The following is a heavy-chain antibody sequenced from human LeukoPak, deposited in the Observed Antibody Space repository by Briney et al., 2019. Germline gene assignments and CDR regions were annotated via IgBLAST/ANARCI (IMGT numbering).Heavy chain of an antibody. J-gene: IGHJ4*02. CDR2: IYTSGST. CDR3: ARRDIVTTINT. V-gene: IGHV4-4*07. Sequence: PSETLSLTCTVSGGSISSYYWSWIRQPAGKGLEWIGRIYTSGSTNYNPSLKSRVTISVDTPKNQFSLKLNSVTAADTAVYYCARRDIVTTINTWGQGTLVTVSS. CDR1: GGSISSYY. D-gene: IGHD5-12*01.